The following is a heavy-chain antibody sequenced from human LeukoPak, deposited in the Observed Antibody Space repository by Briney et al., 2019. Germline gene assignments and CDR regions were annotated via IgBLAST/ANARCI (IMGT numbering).Heavy chain of an antibody. CDR3: ARTIQLYAKFDAFDI. J-gene: IGHJ3*02. CDR1: GYTFTSYY. CDR2: INPSGGST. V-gene: IGHV1-46*01. D-gene: IGHD5-18*01. Sequence: ASVKVSCKASGYTFTSYYMHWVRQAPGQGLEWMGIINPSGGSTSYAQKFQGRVTMTRDTSTSTVYMELSSLRSEDTAVYYCARTIQLYAKFDAFDIWGQGTMVTVSS.